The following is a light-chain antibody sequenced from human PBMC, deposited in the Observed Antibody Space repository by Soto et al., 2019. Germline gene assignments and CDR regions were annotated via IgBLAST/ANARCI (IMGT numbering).Light chain of an antibody. J-gene: IGKJ4*01. CDR3: QQSYSTPPS. CDR1: QSISSY. Sequence: DIQMTQSPSSLSASVGDRVTITCRASQSISSYLNWYQQKPGKAPKLLIYAASSLQSGVHPRFSGSGSGTDFNLTTSSLQPKDFATYYCQQSYSTPPSFGGGTKVEIK. CDR2: AAS. V-gene: IGKV1-39*01.